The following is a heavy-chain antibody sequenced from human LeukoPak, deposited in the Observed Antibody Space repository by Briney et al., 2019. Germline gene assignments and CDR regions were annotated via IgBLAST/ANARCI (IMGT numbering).Heavy chain of an antibody. Sequence: ASVKVSCKASGYTFTSYGISWVRQAPGQGLEWMGWISAYNGNTNYAQKLQGRVTMTTDTSTSTAYMEPRSLRSDDTAVYYCARVGAYCGGDCRYYFDYWGQGTLVTVSS. CDR2: ISAYNGNT. CDR3: ARVGAYCGGDCRYYFDY. D-gene: IGHD2-21*01. CDR1: GYTFTSYG. V-gene: IGHV1-18*01. J-gene: IGHJ4*02.